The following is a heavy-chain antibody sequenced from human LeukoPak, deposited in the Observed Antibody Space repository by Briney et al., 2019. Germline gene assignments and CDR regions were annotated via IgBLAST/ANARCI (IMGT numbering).Heavy chain of an antibody. Sequence: GGSLRLSCAASGFTFSSYSMNWVRQAPGKGLEWVSTITASGGSTYYAEFVKGRFTISRDNSKNTLYLQMNSLRAEDTAVYYCAKDSVGEYYYYYYMDVWGKGTTVTVSS. V-gene: IGHV3-23*01. CDR3: AKDSVGEYYYYYYMDV. D-gene: IGHD3-10*01. CDR2: ITASGGST. CDR1: GFTFSSYS. J-gene: IGHJ6*03.